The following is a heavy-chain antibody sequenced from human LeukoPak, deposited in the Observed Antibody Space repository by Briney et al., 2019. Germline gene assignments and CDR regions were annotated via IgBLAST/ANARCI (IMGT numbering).Heavy chain of an antibody. CDR3: ARHSRRGYCSSTSCYDRLDY. Sequence: SETLSLTCAVSGGSISSSNWWSWVRQPPGKGLEWIGEIYHSGSTNYNPSLKSRVTISVDTSKNQFSLKLSSVTAADTAVYYCARHSRRGYCSSTSCYDRLDYWGQGTLVTVSS. CDR1: GGSISSSNW. V-gene: IGHV4-4*02. D-gene: IGHD2-2*01. J-gene: IGHJ4*02. CDR2: IYHSGST.